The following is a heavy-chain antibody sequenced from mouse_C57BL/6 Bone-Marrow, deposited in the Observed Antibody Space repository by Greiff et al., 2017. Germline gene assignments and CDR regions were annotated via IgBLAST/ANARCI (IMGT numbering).Heavy chain of an antibody. D-gene: IGHD1-1*01. CDR3: ARDRVTTVVADYFDY. CDR1: GFTFSSYA. J-gene: IGHJ2*01. V-gene: IGHV5-4*01. CDR2: ISDGGSYT. Sequence: EVMLVESGGGLVKPGGSLKLSCAASGFTFSSYAMSWVRQTPEKRLEWVATISDGGSYTYYTDNVKGRFTISRDNAKNNLYLQMSHLKSEDTAMYYCARDRVTTVVADYFDYWGQGTTLTVSS.